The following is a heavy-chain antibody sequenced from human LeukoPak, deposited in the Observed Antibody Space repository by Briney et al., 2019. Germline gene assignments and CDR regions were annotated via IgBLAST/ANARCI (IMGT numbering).Heavy chain of an antibody. J-gene: IGHJ4*02. Sequence: GGSLRLSCAASGFTFSSYAMSWVRQAPGKGLEWVSAISGSGGSTYYADSVKGRFTISRDNSKNTLYLQMNSLRAEDTAVYYCAKDFTIFGVVTLGDYWGQGTLVTVSS. CDR1: GFTFSSYA. V-gene: IGHV3-23*01. CDR3: AKDFTIFGVVTLGDY. D-gene: IGHD3-3*01. CDR2: ISGSGGST.